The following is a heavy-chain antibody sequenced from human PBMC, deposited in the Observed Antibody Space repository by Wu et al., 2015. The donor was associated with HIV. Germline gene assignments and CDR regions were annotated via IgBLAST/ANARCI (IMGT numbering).Heavy chain of an antibody. CDR3: ARALGTYVLSWFDP. J-gene: IGHJ5*02. CDR1: GGTFSSYA. CDR2: IIPIFGTA. V-gene: IGHV1-69*12. Sequence: VQLVQSGAEVKKPGVLGEGSPARASGGTFSSYAISWVRQAPGQGLEWMGGIIPIFGTANYAQKFQGRVTITADESTSTAYMELSSLISEDTAVYYCARALGTYVLSWFDPWGQGTLVTVSS. D-gene: IGHD1-26*01.